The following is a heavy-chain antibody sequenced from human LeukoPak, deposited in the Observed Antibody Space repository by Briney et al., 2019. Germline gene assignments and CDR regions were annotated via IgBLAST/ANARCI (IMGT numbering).Heavy chain of an antibody. CDR3: AREPPAIAVAGFDY. CDR2: ISGSGDNT. V-gene: IGHV3-23*01. J-gene: IGHJ4*02. Sequence: GGSLRLSCAASGFTFNTYAMSWVRQGPGKGLEWVSSISGSGDNTLYEDSVKGRFTISRDNVKNTVHLQMNSPRAEDTAVYYCAREPPAIAVAGFDYWGQGTLVTVSS. D-gene: IGHD6-19*01. CDR1: GFTFNTYA.